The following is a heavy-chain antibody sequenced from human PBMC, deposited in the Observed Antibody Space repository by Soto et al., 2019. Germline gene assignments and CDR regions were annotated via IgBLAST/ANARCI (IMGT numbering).Heavy chain of an antibody. Sequence: GGSKRHSYAAAGFTFSDHAMSWVRKDTGKGLEWVSAISGSGGSTYYADSVKGRFTISRDNSKNTLYLQMNSLRAEDTAVYYCAKAAYYGDYLPFDYWGQGTLVTVSS. CDR3: AKAAYYGDYLPFDY. D-gene: IGHD4-17*01. CDR2: ISGSGGST. J-gene: IGHJ4*02. V-gene: IGHV3-23*01. CDR1: GFTFSDHA.